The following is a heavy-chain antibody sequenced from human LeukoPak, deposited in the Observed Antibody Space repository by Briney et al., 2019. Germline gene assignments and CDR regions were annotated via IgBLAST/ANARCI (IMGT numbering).Heavy chain of an antibody. CDR2: INPNSGGT. J-gene: IGHJ5*02. CDR1: GYTFTRYY. D-gene: IGHD2-2*02. Sequence: ASVKVSCKASGYTFTRYYMHWVRQAPGQGLEWMGWINPNSGGTNYAQKFQGRVTMTRDTSISTAYMELSRLRSDDTAVYYCARDGGYCSSTSCYRGWFDPWGQGTLVTVSS. V-gene: IGHV1-2*02. CDR3: ARDGGYCSSTSCYRGWFDP.